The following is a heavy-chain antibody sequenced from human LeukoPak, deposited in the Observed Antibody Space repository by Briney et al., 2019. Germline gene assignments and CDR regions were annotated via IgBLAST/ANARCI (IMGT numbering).Heavy chain of an antibody. V-gene: IGHV3-21*01. D-gene: IGHD3-22*01. J-gene: IGHJ4*02. CDR3: ARDTLAYDSSGYYPDY. Sequence: GGSLRLSCAASGFTFSSYSMNWVRQAPGKGLEWVSSISSSSSYIYYADSVKGRFTISRDNAENSLYLQMNSLRAEDTAVYYCARDTLAYDSSGYYPDYWGQGTLVPVSS. CDR1: GFTFSSYS. CDR2: ISSSSSYI.